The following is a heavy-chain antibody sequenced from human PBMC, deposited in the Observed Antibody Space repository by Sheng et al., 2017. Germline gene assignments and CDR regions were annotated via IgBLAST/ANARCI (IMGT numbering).Heavy chain of an antibody. D-gene: IGHD3-22*01. CDR3: ARDAEPDYYDSSGYLDY. Sequence: EVQLVESGGGLVKPGGSLRLSCAASGFTFSSYSMNWVRQAPGKGLEWVSSISSSSSYIYYADSVKGRFTISRDNAKNSLYLQMNSLRAEDTAVYYCARDAEPDYYDSSGYLDYWGQGTLVTVSS. CDR1: GFTFSSYS. J-gene: IGHJ4*02. V-gene: IGHV3-21*01. CDR2: ISSSSSYI.